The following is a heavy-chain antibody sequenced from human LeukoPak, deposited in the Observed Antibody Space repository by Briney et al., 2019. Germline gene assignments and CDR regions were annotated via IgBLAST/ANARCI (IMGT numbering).Heavy chain of an antibody. CDR3: ARGLAVAGNCMDV. CDR1: GFTLRNYW. CDR2: INSDGTMT. V-gene: IGHV3-74*01. Sequence: GGSLRLSCGASGFTLRNYWMHWVRQAPGKGLVWVSRINSDGTMTNYADSVKGRFTISRDNAKNTLHLQMNSLRAEDTAVYYCARGLAVAGNCMDVWGQGTTVTVSS. J-gene: IGHJ6*02. D-gene: IGHD6-19*01.